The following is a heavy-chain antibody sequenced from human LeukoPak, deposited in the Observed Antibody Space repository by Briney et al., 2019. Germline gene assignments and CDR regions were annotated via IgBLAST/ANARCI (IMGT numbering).Heavy chain of an antibody. CDR2: ISSSSSYI. CDR3: ARYGYCSGGSCRGMDV. D-gene: IGHD2-15*01. V-gene: IGHV3-21*01. J-gene: IGHJ6*02. Sequence: GGSLRLSCAASGFTFSSYSMNWVRQAPGKGLEWVSSISSSSSYIYYADSVKGRFTISRDNSKNTLYLQMNSLRAEDTAVYYCARYGYCSGGSCRGMDVWGQGTTVTVSS. CDR1: GFTFSSYS.